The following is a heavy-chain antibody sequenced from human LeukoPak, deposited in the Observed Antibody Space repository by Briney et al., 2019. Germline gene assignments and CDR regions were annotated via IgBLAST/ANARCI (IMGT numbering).Heavy chain of an antibody. CDR1: GFTFSSYG. CDR2: IWYDGSNK. Sequence: GGSLRLSCAASGFTFSSYGMHWVRQAPGKGLEWVAVIWYDGSNKYYADSVKGRFTISRDNSKNTLYLQMNSLRGEDTAVYYCARDDYGDLAGGCHYWGQGTLVTVSS. CDR3: ARDDYGDLAGGCHY. V-gene: IGHV3-33*01. D-gene: IGHD4-17*01. J-gene: IGHJ4*02.